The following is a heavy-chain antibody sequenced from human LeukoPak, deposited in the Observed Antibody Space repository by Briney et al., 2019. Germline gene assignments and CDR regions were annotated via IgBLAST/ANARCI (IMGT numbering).Heavy chain of an antibody. CDR1: GFTFSSYT. V-gene: IGHV3-21*01. CDR3: ARDSQLSLHNDY. J-gene: IGHJ4*02. CDR2: ITSNTRYI. Sequence: GGSLGLSCAASGFTFSSYTMNWVRQAPGKGLEWVSSITSNTRYIFYADSVKGRFTISRDNAKNSLYLQMNSLRAEDTAVYYCARDSQLSLHNDYWGQGTLVTVSS. D-gene: IGHD3-16*02.